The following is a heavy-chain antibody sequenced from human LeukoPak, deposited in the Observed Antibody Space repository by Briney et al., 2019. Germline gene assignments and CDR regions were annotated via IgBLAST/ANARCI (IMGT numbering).Heavy chain of an antibody. CDR3: ARVSTIWSYYYYMDV. D-gene: IGHD3-9*01. V-gene: IGHV4-59*01. CDR2: IYYSGST. J-gene: IGHJ6*03. Sequence: PSETLSLTCTVSGGSISSYYWSWIRQPPGKGLEWIGYIYYSGSTNYNPSLKSRVTISVDTSKSQFSLKLSSVTAADTAVYYCARVSTIWSYYYYMDVWGKGTTVTVSS. CDR1: GGSISSYY.